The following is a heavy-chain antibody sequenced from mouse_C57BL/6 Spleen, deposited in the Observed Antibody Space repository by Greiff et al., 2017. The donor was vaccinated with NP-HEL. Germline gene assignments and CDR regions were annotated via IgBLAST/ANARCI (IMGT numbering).Heavy chain of an antibody. J-gene: IGHJ2*01. CDR3: APYYYGSSLEGFDY. Sequence: QVQLQQSGAELARPGASVKLSCKASGYTFTSYGISWVKQRTGQGLEWIGEIYPRSGNTYYNEKFKGKATLTADKSSSTAYMELRSLTSEDSAVYFCAPYYYGSSLEGFDYWGQGTTLTVSS. CDR2: IYPRSGNT. V-gene: IGHV1-81*01. CDR1: GYTFTSYG. D-gene: IGHD1-1*01.